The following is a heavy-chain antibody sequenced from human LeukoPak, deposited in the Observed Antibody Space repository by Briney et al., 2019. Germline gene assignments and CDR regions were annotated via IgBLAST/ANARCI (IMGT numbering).Heavy chain of an antibody. D-gene: IGHD6-19*01. CDR1: GFTFSSYS. J-gene: IGHJ4*02. CDR2: ISSSSSYI. Sequence: GGSLRLSCAASGFTFSSYSMNWVRQAPGKGLEWVSSISSSSSYIYYADSVKGRFTISRDNAKNSLYLQMNSLRAEDTAVYYCARGPGGAVAGRSSVGEFDYWGQGTLVTVSS. CDR3: ARGPGGAVAGRSSVGEFDY. V-gene: IGHV3-21*01.